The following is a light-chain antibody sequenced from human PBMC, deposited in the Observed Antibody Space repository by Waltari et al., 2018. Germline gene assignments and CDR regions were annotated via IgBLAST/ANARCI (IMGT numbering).Light chain of an antibody. CDR1: QNILYNSNNKNY. Sequence: DIVMTQSPDSLAVSLGERATINCKSSQNILYNSNNKNYLAWYQQKPGQPPKLLIYWASTRESGVPDRFRGSGSGTDFTLTITSLQAEDVAVYYCQQYYDTLWTFGQGTKVEIK. CDR2: WAS. V-gene: IGKV4-1*01. CDR3: QQYYDTLWT. J-gene: IGKJ1*01.